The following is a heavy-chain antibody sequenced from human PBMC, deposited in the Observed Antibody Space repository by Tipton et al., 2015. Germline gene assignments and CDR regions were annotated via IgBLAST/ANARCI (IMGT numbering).Heavy chain of an antibody. V-gene: IGHV4-39*07. J-gene: IGHJ6*02. Sequence: TLSLTCTVSGGSISSNKYYWGWIRQPPGKGLEWIGYISFSDTTHYNPSLKSRITISLNTSKNQFSLKMSSVTAADTAVYFCARDLEHGMDVWGQGTTVTVS. CDR3: ARDLEHGMDV. CDR2: ISFSDTT. CDR1: GGSISSNKYY.